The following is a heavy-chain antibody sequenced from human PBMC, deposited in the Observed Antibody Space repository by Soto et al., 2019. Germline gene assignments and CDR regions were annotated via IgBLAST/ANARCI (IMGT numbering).Heavy chain of an antibody. CDR1: GFTFRSYS. CDR2: ISSSSTTI. CDR3: ARRMIVTGGAAFDI. D-gene: IGHD3-22*01. J-gene: IGHJ3*02. Sequence: TGGSLRLSCAASGFTFRSYSMNWVRQAPGKGLEWISYISSSSTTIYYGDSVKGRFTISRDNARNSLYLQMNSLRDEDTAVYYCARRMIVTGGAAFDIWGQGTMVTVSS. V-gene: IGHV3-48*02.